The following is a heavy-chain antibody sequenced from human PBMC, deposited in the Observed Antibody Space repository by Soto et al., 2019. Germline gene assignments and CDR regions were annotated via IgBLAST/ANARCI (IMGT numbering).Heavy chain of an antibody. V-gene: IGHV3-33*01. CDR1: GFTFSSYG. CDR3: ARAELPYYYYYGMDV. D-gene: IGHD1-26*01. J-gene: IGHJ6*02. Sequence: GGSLRLSCAASGFTFSSYGMYWVRQAPGKGLEWVAVIWYDGSNKYYADSVKGRFTISRDNSKNTLYLQMNSLRAEDTAVYYCARAELPYYYYYGMDVWGQGTTVTVSS. CDR2: IWYDGSNK.